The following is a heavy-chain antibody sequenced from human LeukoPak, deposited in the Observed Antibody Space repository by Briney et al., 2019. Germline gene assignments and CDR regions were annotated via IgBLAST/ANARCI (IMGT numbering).Heavy chain of an antibody. D-gene: IGHD1-26*01. Sequence: GGSLRLSCVASGFYFGGHAMHWLRQAPGKGLEWVAYITYGSDTIFYADSVKGRFTVSRDNAKKSLYLQMDSLRAEDPAVYYCARIKVGATGIDYWGQGTLVTVSS. CDR1: GFYFGGHA. CDR3: ARIKVGATGIDY. CDR2: ITYGSDTI. J-gene: IGHJ4*02. V-gene: IGHV3-48*04.